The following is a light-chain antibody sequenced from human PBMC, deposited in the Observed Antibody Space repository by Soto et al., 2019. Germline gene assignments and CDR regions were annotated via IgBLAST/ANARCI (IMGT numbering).Light chain of an antibody. CDR2: EVR. CDR3: SAYTSSSTVV. Sequence: QSALTQPASLSGSPGQSITISCSGTSRDIGAYNLVSWYQQLPGKAPKLLIYEVRSRPSGISYRFSGSKSGTTASLTISSLLPEDEADYYCSAYTSSSTVVFGGGTKLTVL. CDR1: SRDIGAYNL. J-gene: IGLJ2*01. V-gene: IGLV2-14*01.